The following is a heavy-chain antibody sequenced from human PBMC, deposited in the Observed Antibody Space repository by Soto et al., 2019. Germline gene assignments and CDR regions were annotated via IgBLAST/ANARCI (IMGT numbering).Heavy chain of an antibody. Sequence: SETLSLTCTVSGGSISSGGYYWSWIRQHPGKGLEWIGYIYYSGSTYYNPSLKSRVTISVDTSKNQFSLKLSSVTAADTAVYYCARSRTTVTTAEWGQGTLVTVS. D-gene: IGHD4-17*01. CDR2: IYYSGST. V-gene: IGHV4-31*03. CDR3: ARSRTTVTTAE. J-gene: IGHJ4*02. CDR1: GGSISSGGYY.